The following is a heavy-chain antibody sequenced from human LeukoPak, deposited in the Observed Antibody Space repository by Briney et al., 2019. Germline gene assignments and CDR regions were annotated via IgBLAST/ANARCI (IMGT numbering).Heavy chain of an antibody. Sequence: GGSLRLSCAASGFTFSSYAMNWVRQAPGKGLEWVASISGNGGSTYYADSVKGRFTISRDNSRNAVFLQMISPRDDDTAIYYCAKIERWLVHGFDLWGRGTLVTVSS. CDR2: ISGNGGST. J-gene: IGHJ2*01. D-gene: IGHD6-19*01. V-gene: IGHV3-23*01. CDR1: GFTFSSYA. CDR3: AKIERWLVHGFDL.